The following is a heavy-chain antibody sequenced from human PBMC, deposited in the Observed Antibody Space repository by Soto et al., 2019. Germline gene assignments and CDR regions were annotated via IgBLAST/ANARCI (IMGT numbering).Heavy chain of an antibody. CDR2: MNPNSGNT. V-gene: IGHV1-8*01. Sequence: QVQLVQSGAEVKKPGASVKVSCKASGYTFTSYDINWVRQATGQGLEWMGWMNPNSGNTGYAQKFQGRVTMTRNTSISTAYMELSSLRYEDTAVYYCARGFLYDSSGYQDAFDIWGQGTMVTVSS. CDR3: ARGFLYDSSGYQDAFDI. D-gene: IGHD3-22*01. CDR1: GYTFTSYD. J-gene: IGHJ3*02.